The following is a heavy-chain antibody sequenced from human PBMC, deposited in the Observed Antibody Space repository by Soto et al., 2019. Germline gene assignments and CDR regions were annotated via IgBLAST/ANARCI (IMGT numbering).Heavy chain of an antibody. CDR3: VKDHGTAMVRGGLDS. V-gene: IGHV3-23*01. Sequence: PGGSLRLSCAASGFTFSNYAMSWVRQAPGKGLEWVSTLSGSGGSTYYADSVKGRFTISRDNSKNTLYLQMSSLRPEDTAVYYCVKDHGTAMVRGGLDSWGQGALVTVSS. CDR1: GFTFSNYA. J-gene: IGHJ4*02. CDR2: LSGSGGST. D-gene: IGHD3-10*01.